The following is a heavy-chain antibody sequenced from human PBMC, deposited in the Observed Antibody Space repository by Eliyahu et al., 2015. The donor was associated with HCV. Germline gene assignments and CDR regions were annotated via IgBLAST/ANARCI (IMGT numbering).Heavy chain of an antibody. CDR2: ISWDGGIT. J-gene: IGHJ4*02. Sequence: EVQLVESGGGLVQPGGSLRLSCAASGFTFRNYWMYWVRQAPGMGVGVGSRISWDGGITGYADSVKGRFTVSRDNAKNTLDLQMNNLRADDTAVYFCTRGSDSWGQGTVVTVSS. CDR3: TRGSDS. CDR1: GFTFRNYW. V-gene: IGHV3-74*01.